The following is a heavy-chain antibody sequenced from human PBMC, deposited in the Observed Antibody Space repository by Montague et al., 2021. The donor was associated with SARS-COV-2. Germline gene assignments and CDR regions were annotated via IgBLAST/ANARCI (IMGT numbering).Heavy chain of an antibody. V-gene: IGHV3-48*03. J-gene: IGHJ6*02. CDR3: ARDRDWDDWCGMDV. D-gene: IGHD2-21*01. CDR1: GFTFSSYE. Sequence: SLRLSCAASGFTFSSYEMNWVRQAPGKGLEWISYISSSGGGSTKHYTDSVKGRFTISGDNAKNSLYLQMNSLRVEDTAIYYCARDRDWDDWCGMDVWGQGTTVTVSS. CDR2: ISSSGGGSTK.